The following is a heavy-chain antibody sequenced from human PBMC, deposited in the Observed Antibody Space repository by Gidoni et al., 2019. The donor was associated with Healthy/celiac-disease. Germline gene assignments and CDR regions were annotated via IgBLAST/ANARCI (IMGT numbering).Heavy chain of an antibody. CDR3: ARGSSTSCDAGRCAFDI. Sequence: QVQLVQSGAAVMKPGSSVKVSCQASGGTFSSYAISWVRQAPGQGLEWMGGIIPIFGTANYAQKFQGRVTITADESTSTAYMELSSLRSEDTAVYYCARGSSTSCDAGRCAFDIWGQGTMVTVSS. D-gene: IGHD2-2*01. J-gene: IGHJ3*02. V-gene: IGHV1-69*01. CDR2: IIPIFGTA. CDR1: GGTFSSYA.